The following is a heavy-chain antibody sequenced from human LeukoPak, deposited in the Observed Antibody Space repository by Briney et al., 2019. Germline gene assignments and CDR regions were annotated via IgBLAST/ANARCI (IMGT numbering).Heavy chain of an antibody. CDR2: IGTAGDT. V-gene: IGHV3-13*01. CDR1: GFTFSSYD. J-gene: IGHJ3*02. D-gene: IGHD5-18*01. Sequence: GGSLRLSCAASGFTFSSYDMHWVRQATGKGLEWVSAIGTAGDTYYPGSVKGRFTISRENAKNSLYLQMNSLRAGDTAVYYCARGFGYSYGLDAFDIWGQGTMVTVSS. CDR3: ARGFGYSYGLDAFDI.